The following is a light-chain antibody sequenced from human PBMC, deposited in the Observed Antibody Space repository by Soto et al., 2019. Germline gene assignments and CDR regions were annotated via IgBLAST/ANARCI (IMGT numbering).Light chain of an antibody. V-gene: IGLV2-23*01. Sequence: QSALTQPASVSGSPQQSITISRTGTSSDVGSYNLVSWYQHHPGKDPKLMIYEGSKRPSGVSNRCSGSKSGNTASLTISGLQAEDEADYYCCSYAGSSTPVVFGGGTKLTVL. CDR1: SSDVGSYNL. CDR3: CSYAGSSTPVV. CDR2: EGS. J-gene: IGLJ2*01.